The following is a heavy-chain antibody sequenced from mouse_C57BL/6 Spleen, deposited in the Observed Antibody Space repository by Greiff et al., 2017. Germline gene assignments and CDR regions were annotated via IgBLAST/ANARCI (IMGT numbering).Heavy chain of an antibody. D-gene: IGHD2-4*01. V-gene: IGHV5-9*01. J-gene: IGHJ4*01. CDR2: ISGGGGNT. CDR1: GFTFSSYT. CDR3: ARNGIYYDYDGAMDY. Sequence: EVKLMESGGGLVKPGGSLKLSCAASGFTFSSYTMSWVRQTPEKRLEWVATISGGGGNTYYPDSGKGRFTISRDNAKNTLYLQMSSLRSEDTALYYCARNGIYYDYDGAMDYWGQGTSVTVSS.